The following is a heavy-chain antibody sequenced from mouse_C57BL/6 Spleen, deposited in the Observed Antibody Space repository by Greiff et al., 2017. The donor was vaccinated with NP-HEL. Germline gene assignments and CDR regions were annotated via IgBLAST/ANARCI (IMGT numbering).Heavy chain of an antibody. CDR1: GYTFISYW. CDR2: IDPSDSYT. Sequence: QVQLQQPGAELVMPGASVKLSCKASGYTFISYWMHWVKQRPGQGLEWIGEIDPSDSYTNYNQKFKGKSTLTVDKSSSTAYMQLSSLTSEDSAVYYCALRYYYAMDYWGQGTSVTVSS. CDR3: ALRYYYAMDY. J-gene: IGHJ4*01. V-gene: IGHV1-69*01. D-gene: IGHD1-1*01.